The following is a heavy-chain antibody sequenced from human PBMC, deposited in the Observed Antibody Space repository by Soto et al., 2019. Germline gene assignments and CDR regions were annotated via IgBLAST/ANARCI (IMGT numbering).Heavy chain of an antibody. D-gene: IGHD2-15*01. CDR3: ARVVSRQWFDP. J-gene: IGHJ5*02. V-gene: IGHV1-69*02. CDR2: IIPILGIA. CDR1: GGTLSSYT. Sequence: QVQLVQSGAEVKKPGSSVKDSCKASGGTLSSYTISWVRRAPGQGLEWMGRIIPILGIANYAQKFQGRVTITADKSTSTAYMELSSLRSEDTAVYYCARVVSRQWFDPWGQGTLVTVSS.